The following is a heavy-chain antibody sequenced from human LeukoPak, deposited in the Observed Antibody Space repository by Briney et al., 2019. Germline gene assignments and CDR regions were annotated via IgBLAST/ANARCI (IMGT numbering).Heavy chain of an antibody. D-gene: IGHD5-12*01. V-gene: IGHV4-59*01. Sequence: PSETLSLTCSVSGDSINSYYWSWIRQPPGKGLEYIGYIYYSGDIKYNPSLKSRVTIFIDTSNNQLSLKLTSVTAADTAVYYCARDQSIGYSGYDPRYYFDYWGQGTLVTVSP. CDR1: GDSINSYY. CDR3: ARDQSIGYSGYDPRYYFDY. CDR2: IYYSGDI. J-gene: IGHJ4*02.